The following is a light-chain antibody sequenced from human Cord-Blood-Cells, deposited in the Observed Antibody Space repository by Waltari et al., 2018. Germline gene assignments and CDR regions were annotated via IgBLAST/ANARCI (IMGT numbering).Light chain of an antibody. CDR3: QQSYSTPPFT. Sequence: DIQMTQSPSSLSASVGDRVTITCRANHSISSYVNWYQQKPGKAPKLLIYASSSLQSGVPSRFSGSGSGTDFTLTISSLQPEDFATYYCQQSYSTPPFTFGPGTKVDIK. CDR2: ASS. J-gene: IGKJ3*01. V-gene: IGKV1-39*01. CDR1: HSISSY.